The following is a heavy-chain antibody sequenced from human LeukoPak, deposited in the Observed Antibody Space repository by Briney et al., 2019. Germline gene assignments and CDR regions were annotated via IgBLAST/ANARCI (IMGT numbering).Heavy chain of an antibody. Sequence: PGGSLRLSCAASGFTFSSYAMHWVRQAPGKGLEWVSGISWNSGSIGYADSVKGRFTISRDNAKNSLYLQMNSLRAEDTALYYCAKVLGNYYYGMDVWGQGTTVTVSS. CDR3: AKVLGNYYYGMDV. V-gene: IGHV3-9*01. J-gene: IGHJ6*02. CDR2: ISWNSGSI. CDR1: GFTFSSYA. D-gene: IGHD2-15*01.